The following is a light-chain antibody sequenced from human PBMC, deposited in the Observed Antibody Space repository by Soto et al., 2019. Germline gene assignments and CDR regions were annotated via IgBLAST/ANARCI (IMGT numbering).Light chain of an antibody. CDR1: SSNIGAGYD. J-gene: IGLJ2*01. CDR3: QSYDSSLSGHVV. V-gene: IGLV1-40*01. CDR2: GNS. Sequence: QSPSVSGAPGQRVTISCTGSSSNIGAGYDVHWYQQLPGTAPKLLIYGNSNRPSGVPDRFSGSKSGTSASLAITGLQAEDEADYYCQSYDSSLSGHVVFGGGTKLTVL.